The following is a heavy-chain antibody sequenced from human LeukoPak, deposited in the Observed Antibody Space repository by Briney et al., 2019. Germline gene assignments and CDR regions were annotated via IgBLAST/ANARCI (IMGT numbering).Heavy chain of an antibody. CDR2: IYYSGTT. V-gene: IGHV4-59*01. CDR3: ARVLRPMASQYYFDY. CDR1: GGSISSDS. Sequence: PSETLSLTCTVSGGSISSDSWSWIRQPPGKGPEWIGYIYYSGTTSYNPSLKTRVTISIDTSKNQFSLKLSSVTAADTAVYYCARVLRPMASQYYFDYWGQGTLVTVSS. D-gene: IGHD3-10*01. J-gene: IGHJ4*02.